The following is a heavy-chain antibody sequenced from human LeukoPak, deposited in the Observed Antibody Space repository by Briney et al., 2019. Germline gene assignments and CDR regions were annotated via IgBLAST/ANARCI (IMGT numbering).Heavy chain of an antibody. D-gene: IGHD3-10*01. CDR3: ARKLTMVRAVISSFSY. V-gene: IGHV1-8*01. J-gene: IGHJ4*02. CDR1: GYTFTSYD. Sequence: ASVKVSCKASGYTFTSYDINWVRQATGQGLEWMGWMNPNSGNTGYAQKFQGRVTMTRNTSISTAYMELSSLRSEDTAVYYCARKLTMVRAVISSFSYWGQGTLVTVSS. CDR2: MNPNSGNT.